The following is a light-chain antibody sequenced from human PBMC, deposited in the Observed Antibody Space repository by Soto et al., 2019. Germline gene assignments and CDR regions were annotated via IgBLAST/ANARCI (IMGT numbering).Light chain of an antibody. CDR3: QSYDSSLGVI. J-gene: IGLJ2*01. CDR2: GNS. V-gene: IGLV1-40*01. CDR1: SSNIGSNYD. Sequence: QSVLTQPHSVSGAPGQRVTISCTGSSSNIGSNYDVHWYQQLPGTAPKLLIYGNSNRPSGVPDRFSGSQSGTSASLAITGLQAEDEADYYCQSYDSSLGVIFGGGTKLTVL.